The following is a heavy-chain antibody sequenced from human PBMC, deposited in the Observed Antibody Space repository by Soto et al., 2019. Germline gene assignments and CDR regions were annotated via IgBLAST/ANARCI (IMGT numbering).Heavy chain of an antibody. CDR2: VFYTGSAY. CDR1: GGSISSGDYY. D-gene: IGHD3-3*01. J-gene: IGHJ4*02. CDR3: DRDSVRFGPPFDG. Sequence: PSETMSLSCTVSGGSISSGDYYWSWIRQPPGKGLEWIGYVFYTGSAYYYNPSLKSRVTISVDPSKNQFSLKLSSVTAADTAVYYCDRDSVRFGPPFDGWGQGTLVTFDS. V-gene: IGHV4-30-4*01.